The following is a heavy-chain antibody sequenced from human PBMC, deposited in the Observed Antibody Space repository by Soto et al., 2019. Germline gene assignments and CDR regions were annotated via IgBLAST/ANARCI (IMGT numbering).Heavy chain of an antibody. J-gene: IGHJ4*02. D-gene: IGHD5-12*01. CDR1: GGSFSGYY. CDR3: AGVFVDIVATMLDY. CDR2: INHSGST. Sequence: QVQLQQWGAGLLKPSETLSLTCAVYGGSFSGYYWSWIRQPPGKGLEWIGEINHSGSTNYNPSLKSRFTISVDTSMNQFSLKLSSATAADTAVYYCAGVFVDIVATMLDYCGQGTLVTVSS. V-gene: IGHV4-34*01.